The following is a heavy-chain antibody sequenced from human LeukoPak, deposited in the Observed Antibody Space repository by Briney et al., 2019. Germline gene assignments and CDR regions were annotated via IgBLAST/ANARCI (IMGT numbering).Heavy chain of an antibody. J-gene: IGHJ6*03. V-gene: IGHV4-39*07. CDR2: FYYSGST. Sequence: SETLSLTCTVSGGSISSSSYYWGWIRQPPGKGLKWIGSFYYSGSTYYNPSLGSRVTISVDTSKNQFSLKLSSVTAADTAVYYCARGITLFGVVIIKNYYMDVWGKGTTVTVSS. CDR3: ARGITLFGVVIIKNYYMDV. CDR1: GGSISSSSYY. D-gene: IGHD3-3*01.